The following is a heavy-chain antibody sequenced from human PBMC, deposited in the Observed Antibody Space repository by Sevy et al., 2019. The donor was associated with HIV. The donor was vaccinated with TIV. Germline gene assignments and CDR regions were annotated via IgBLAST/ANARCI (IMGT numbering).Heavy chain of an antibody. Sequence: SETLSLTCTVSGGSVTRGQFYWSWIRQPAGKGLEWLGRVHNTGSATYNPSLRNRVGMSIDTSKNQFSLVLSAVTAADTAVYYCARHVGDYVFRYFDLWGRGTLVTVSS. CDR3: ARHVGDYVFRYFDL. V-gene: IGHV4-61*02. CDR1: GGSVTRGQFY. D-gene: IGHD4-17*01. CDR2: VHNTGSA. J-gene: IGHJ2*01.